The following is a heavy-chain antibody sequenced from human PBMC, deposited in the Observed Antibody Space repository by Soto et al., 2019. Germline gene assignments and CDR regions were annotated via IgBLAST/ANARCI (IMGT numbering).Heavy chain of an antibody. CDR1: GGSISSYY. Sequence: NPSETLSLTCTVSGGSISSYYWSWIRQPAGKGLEWIGRIYTSGSTNYNPSLKSRVTMSVDTSKNQFSLKLSSVTAADTAVYYCARGGAVAGTDWFDPWGQGTLVTVSS. J-gene: IGHJ5*02. CDR2: IYTSGST. D-gene: IGHD6-19*01. CDR3: ARGGAVAGTDWFDP. V-gene: IGHV4-4*07.